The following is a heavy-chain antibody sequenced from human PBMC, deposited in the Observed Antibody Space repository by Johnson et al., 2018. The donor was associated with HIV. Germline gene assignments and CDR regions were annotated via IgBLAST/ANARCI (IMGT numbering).Heavy chain of an antibody. V-gene: IGHV3-66*01. J-gene: IGHJ3*01. D-gene: IGHD3-10*01. Sequence: VQLVESGGGVVRPGGSLRLSCAASGFTFDDYGVSWVRQAPGKGLEWVSVIYSGGSTYYADSVKGRFTISRDNSKNTLYLQMNSLRPEDTAVYYCARDAYYGSGSYSQRNTFDVWGQGTMVAVSS. CDR3: ARDAYYGSGSYSQRNTFDV. CDR2: IYSGGST. CDR1: GFTFDDYG.